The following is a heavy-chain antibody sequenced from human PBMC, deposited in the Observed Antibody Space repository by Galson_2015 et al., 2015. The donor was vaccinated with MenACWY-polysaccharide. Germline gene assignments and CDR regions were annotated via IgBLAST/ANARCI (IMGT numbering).Heavy chain of an antibody. V-gene: IGHV4-59*12. CDR3: AGSMAGFPFGWFDP. CDR1: VGSISRSR. D-gene: IGHD6-19*01. Sequence: SETLSLTCPVSVGSISRSRWAWIRQPPGEGLEWIGSIYYTGPTKYNPSLTSRVTISVDTSKKYFSLRLNSVTAADAAVYYCAGSMAGFPFGWFDPWGQGTLVTVSS. CDR2: IYYTGPT. J-gene: IGHJ5*02.